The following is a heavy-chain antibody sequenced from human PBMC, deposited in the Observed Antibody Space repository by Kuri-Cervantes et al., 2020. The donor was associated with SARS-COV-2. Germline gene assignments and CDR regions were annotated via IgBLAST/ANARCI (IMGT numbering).Heavy chain of an antibody. D-gene: IGHD2/OR15-2a*01. CDR1: GFTFSNSA. CDR2: IVVGSGNT. V-gene: IGHV1-58*01. Sequence: GGSLRLSCKASGFTFSNSAVQWVRQARGQRLEWIGWIVVGSGNTNYAQKFQGWVTMTRDTSISTAYMELSRLRSDDTAVYYCARERSNGRDAFDIWGQGTMVTVSS. J-gene: IGHJ3*02. CDR3: ARERSNGRDAFDI.